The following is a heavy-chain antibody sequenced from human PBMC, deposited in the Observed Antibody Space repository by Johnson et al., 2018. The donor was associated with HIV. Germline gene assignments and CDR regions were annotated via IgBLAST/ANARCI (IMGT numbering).Heavy chain of an antibody. J-gene: IGHJ3*02. D-gene: IGHD4-23*01. V-gene: IGHV3-23*04. Sequence: VQLVESGGGLEQPGGSLRLSCAASGLTFASSAMSWVRQAPGKGLEWVSAISDSGSTYYADSVKGRFTISRDNSKNTLYLQMNSLRAEDTAVYYCARASLARGGKIRAFHIWGQGTMVTVSS. CDR3: ARASLARGGKIRAFHI. CDR2: ISDSGST. CDR1: GLTFASSA.